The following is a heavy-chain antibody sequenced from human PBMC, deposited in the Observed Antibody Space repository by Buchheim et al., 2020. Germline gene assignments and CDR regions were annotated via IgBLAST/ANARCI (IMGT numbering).Heavy chain of an antibody. CDR2: ISYDGSNK. CDR1: GFTFSSYA. V-gene: IGHV3-30*14. D-gene: IGHD5-18*01. Sequence: QVQLVESGGGVVQPGRSLRLSCAASGFTFSSYAMHWVRQAPGKGLEWVAVISYDGSNKYYADSVKGRFTISRANSKNTPYLQMNSLRAEDTAVYYCARVVRGYSYGYVTIFDYWGQGTL. J-gene: IGHJ4*02. CDR3: ARVVRGYSYGYVTIFDY.